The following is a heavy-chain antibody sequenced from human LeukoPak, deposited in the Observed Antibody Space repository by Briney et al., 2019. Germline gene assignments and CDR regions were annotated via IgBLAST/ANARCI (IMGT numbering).Heavy chain of an antibody. CDR1: GGSFSGYY. CDR3: ASRADYVWGSYRQYNWFDP. CDR2: INHSGST. V-gene: IGHV4-34*01. J-gene: IGHJ5*02. D-gene: IGHD3-16*02. Sequence: SETLSLTRAVYGGSFSGYYWSWIPQPPGKGLEWIAEINHSGSTNYNPSLKSRVTISVDTSKNQFSLKLSSVTAADTAVYFCASRADYVWGSYRQYNWFDPWGQGTLVTVSS.